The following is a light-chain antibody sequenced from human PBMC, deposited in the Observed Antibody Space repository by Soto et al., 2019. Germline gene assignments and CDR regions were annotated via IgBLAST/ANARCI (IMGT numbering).Light chain of an antibody. CDR2: DAS. V-gene: IGKV3-11*01. CDR1: QTVSSY. CDR3: QQRSNWPPIT. J-gene: IGKJ5*01. Sequence: EIVLTQSPATLSLSPGERATLSCRASQTVSSYVLWYQQKPGQAPRLLIYDASNTASGTPARFSGSGSETDFTLTISSLEPEDFAVYYCQQRSNWPPITFGQGTRLEIK.